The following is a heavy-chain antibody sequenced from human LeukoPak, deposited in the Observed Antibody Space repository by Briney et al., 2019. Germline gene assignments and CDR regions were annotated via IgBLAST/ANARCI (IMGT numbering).Heavy chain of an antibody. CDR1: GFTFSSHG. V-gene: IGHV3-30*03. J-gene: IGHJ4*02. CDR2: ISFDGSNK. CDR3: ARDWSYSAHPHRFDY. D-gene: IGHD3-10*01. Sequence: GRSLRLSCVASGFTFSSHGIHWVRQAPGKGLEWVAVISFDGSNKYFADSVKGRFTISRDNSKNTLYLQMNGLRAEDTAVYYCARDWSYSAHPHRFDYWGQGTLVTVSS.